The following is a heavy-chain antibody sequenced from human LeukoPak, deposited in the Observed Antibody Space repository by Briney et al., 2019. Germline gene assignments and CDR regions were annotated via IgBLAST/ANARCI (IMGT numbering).Heavy chain of an antibody. J-gene: IGHJ4*02. D-gene: IGHD3-22*01. CDR3: ARAYYYDSSGYYLGLDY. CDR2: INHSGST. CDR1: GGSFSGYY. Sequence: PSETLSLTCAVYGGSFSGYYWSWIRQPPGKGLEWIGEINHSGSTNYNPSLKSRVTISVDTSKNQFSLKLSPVTAADTAVYYCARAYYYDSSGYYLGLDYWGQGTLVTVSS. V-gene: IGHV4-34*01.